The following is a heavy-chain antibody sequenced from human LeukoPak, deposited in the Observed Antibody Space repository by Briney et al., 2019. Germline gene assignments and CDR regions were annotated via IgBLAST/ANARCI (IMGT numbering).Heavy chain of an antibody. CDR3: ARDVYCSSTTCSYYFDY. D-gene: IGHD2-2*01. CDR1: GGTFISSA. CDR2: IIPIFGTA. Sequence: ASVKVSCKASGGTFISSAISWVRQAPGQGLEWMGGIIPIFGTANYAQKFQGRVTITADESTSTAYMELSNLRSEDTAVYYCARDVYCSSTTCSYYFDYWGQGTLVTVSS. J-gene: IGHJ4*02. V-gene: IGHV1-69*13.